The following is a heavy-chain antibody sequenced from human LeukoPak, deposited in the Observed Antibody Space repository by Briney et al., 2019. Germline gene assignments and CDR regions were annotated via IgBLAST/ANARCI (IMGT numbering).Heavy chain of an antibody. CDR2: IRHDDTNK. CDR3: ANQCGGNCFNDY. V-gene: IGHV3-30*02. Sequence: PGGSLRLSCAASGFTFSSYGMDWVRQAPGKGLEGVAFIRHDDTNKYYTDSVKGRFTISRDNSKNTLYLQMNSLRAEDTAVYYCANQCGGNCFNDYWGQGTLVTVSS. J-gene: IGHJ4*02. CDR1: GFTFSSYG. D-gene: IGHD2-21*02.